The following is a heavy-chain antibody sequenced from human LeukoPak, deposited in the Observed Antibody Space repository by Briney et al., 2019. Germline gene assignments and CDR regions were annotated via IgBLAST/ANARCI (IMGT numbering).Heavy chain of an antibody. CDR2: IRFDGSIK. D-gene: IGHD2-21*01. V-gene: IGHV3-30*02. J-gene: IGHJ5*02. Sequence: GGSLRLSCAASGFTFSSSAMQWVRQAPGKGLEWVAFIRFDGSIKDYGDSVKGRFTISRDNSRNTVYLQMNSLRFEDTAVYYCASGVIADNRWGQGTLVTVSS. CDR1: GFTFSSSA. CDR3: ASGVIADNR.